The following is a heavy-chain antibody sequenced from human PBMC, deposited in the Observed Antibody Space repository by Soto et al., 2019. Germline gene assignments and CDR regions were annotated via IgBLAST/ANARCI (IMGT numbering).Heavy chain of an antibody. CDR1: GYTFSNFW. D-gene: IGHD3-22*01. Sequence: GESLKISCQCSGYTFSNFWIAWVRQLPGKGLEYMGIIYPGDSETRYSPSFHGKVTISADRSIGTAYLQWSCLEASDTAMYYCARLLNIDSSVDGSWFDPWGQGTLVTVSS. J-gene: IGHJ5*02. V-gene: IGHV5-51*01. CDR3: ARLLNIDSSVDGSWFDP. CDR2: IYPGDSET.